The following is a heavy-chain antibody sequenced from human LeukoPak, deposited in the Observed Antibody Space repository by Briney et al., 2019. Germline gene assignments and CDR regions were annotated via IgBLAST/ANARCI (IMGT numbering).Heavy chain of an antibody. V-gene: IGHV3-7*01. D-gene: IGHD5-24*01. Sequence: GGSLRLSCAASGFTFKKYWMNWVRQVPGKGLECLANIKEDGSETYYADSVKGRFTISRDNPKNLLFLQINSLRVEDTAGYYCARETPRRGETRDGYRWGQGTLVTVSS. J-gene: IGHJ4*02. CDR2: IKEDGSET. CDR1: GFTFKKYW. CDR3: ARETPRRGETRDGYR.